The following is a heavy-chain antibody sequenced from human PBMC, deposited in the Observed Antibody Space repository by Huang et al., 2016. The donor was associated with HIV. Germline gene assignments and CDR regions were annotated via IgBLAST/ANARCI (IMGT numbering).Heavy chain of an antibody. D-gene: IGHD4-17*01. V-gene: IGHV1-18*01. J-gene: IGHJ4*02. CDR3: ARTIGDYVSGMDY. CDR1: GYIFSKFG. Sequence: VQLMQSGAAVKKPGASVKVSCKASGYIFSKFGISWVRQAPGQGLEWIGWISGYNGHTNYAQRVQARVHRTIDTATTTAYMDLRSLRSDDTAIYYCARTIGDYVSGMDYWGQGSLVTVSS. CDR2: ISGYNGHT.